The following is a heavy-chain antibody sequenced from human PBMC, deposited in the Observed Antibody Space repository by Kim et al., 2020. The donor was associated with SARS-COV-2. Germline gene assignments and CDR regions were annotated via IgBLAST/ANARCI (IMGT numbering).Heavy chain of an antibody. CDR2: NK. V-gene: IGHV3-30*02. Sequence: NKYYADSVKGRFTISRDNSKNTLYLQMNSLRAEDTAVYYCAKDLSGTTYYWGQETLVTVSS. D-gene: IGHD1-7*01. CDR3: AKDLSGTTYY. J-gene: IGHJ4*02.